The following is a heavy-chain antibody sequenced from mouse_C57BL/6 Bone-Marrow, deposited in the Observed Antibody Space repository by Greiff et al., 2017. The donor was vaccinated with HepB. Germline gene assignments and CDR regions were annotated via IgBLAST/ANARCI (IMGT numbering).Heavy chain of an antibody. CDR1: GFNIKDYY. J-gene: IGHJ3*01. CDR2: IDPEDGET. CDR3: ASHYYGSSTWFAY. V-gene: IGHV14-2*01. D-gene: IGHD1-1*01. Sequence: VHVKQSGAELVKPGASVKLSCTASGFNIKDYYMHWVKQRTEQGLEWIGRIDPEDGETKYAPKFQGKATITADTSSNTAYLQLSSLTSEDTAVYYCASHYYGSSTWFAYWGQGTLVTVSA.